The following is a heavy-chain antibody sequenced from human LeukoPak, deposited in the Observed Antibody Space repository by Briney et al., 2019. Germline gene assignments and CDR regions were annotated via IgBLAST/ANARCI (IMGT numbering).Heavy chain of an antibody. CDR1: GFTFDDYA. CDR2: ISWNSGSI. Sequence: GGSLRLSCAASGFTFDDYAMHWVRQAPGKGLEWVSGISWNSGSIGYADSVKGRFTISRDNAKNSLYLQMNSLRAEDTAVYYCARDDTIAALDYWGQGTLVTVSS. V-gene: IGHV3-9*01. J-gene: IGHJ4*02. D-gene: IGHD6-6*01. CDR3: ARDDTIAALDY.